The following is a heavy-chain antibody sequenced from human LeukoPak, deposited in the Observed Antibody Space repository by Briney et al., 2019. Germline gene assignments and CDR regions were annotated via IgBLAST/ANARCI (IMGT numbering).Heavy chain of an antibody. CDR2: ISSSATTI. D-gene: IGHD3-16*01. CDR1: GFTFSSYE. CDR3: ARALGDRDDY. J-gene: IGHJ4*02. Sequence: GGSLRLSCAASGFTFSSYEMNWVRQAPGKGLEWVSYISSSATTIYYADSVKGRFTISRDNAKKTLYLQMNSLRAEDTAVYYCARALGDRDDYWGQGTLVTVSS. V-gene: IGHV3-48*03.